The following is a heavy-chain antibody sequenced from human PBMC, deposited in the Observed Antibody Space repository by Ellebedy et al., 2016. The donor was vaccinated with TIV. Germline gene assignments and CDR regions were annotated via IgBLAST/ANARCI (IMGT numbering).Heavy chain of an antibody. J-gene: IGHJ6*02. D-gene: IGHD6-13*01. CDR2: ISAYNGNT. Sequence: AASVKVSCKASGYTFTNYAIHWAQQASGQGLEWMGWISAYNGNTNYAQKLQGRVTMTTDTSTSTAYMELRSLRSDDTAVYYCARDYTSSWRYYYYGMDVWGQGTTVTVSS. V-gene: IGHV1-18*01. CDR3: ARDYTSSWRYYYYGMDV. CDR1: GYTFTNYA.